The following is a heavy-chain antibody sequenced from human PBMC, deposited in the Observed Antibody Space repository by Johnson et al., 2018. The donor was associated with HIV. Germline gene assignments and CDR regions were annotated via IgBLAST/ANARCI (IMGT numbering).Heavy chain of an antibody. Sequence: VQLVESGGGVVQPGGSLRLSCAASGFTFSSYAMHWVRQAPGKGLEWVAVISHDGSNKYYADFVKGRFTISRDNSINTLYLQMNSLRAEDTAVYYCARPMGAVDECDAFDIWGQGTTVIVSS. J-gene: IGHJ3*02. CDR3: ARPMGAVDECDAFDI. V-gene: IGHV3-30-3*01. D-gene: IGHD1-26*01. CDR1: GFTFSSYA. CDR2: ISHDGSNK.